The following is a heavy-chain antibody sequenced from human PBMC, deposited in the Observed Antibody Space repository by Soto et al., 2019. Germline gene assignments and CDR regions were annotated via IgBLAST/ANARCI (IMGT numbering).Heavy chain of an antibody. Sequence: GGSLRLSCAASGFTVSSYHMSWVRQAPGKGLEWVSIIYSAGSADFADSVKGRFTISRDNSKNTLYLQMSSLRAEDTAVYYCARDAWFGELYYFDYWGQGTLVTVSS. CDR2: IYSAGSA. J-gene: IGHJ4*02. V-gene: IGHV3-66*01. CDR1: GFTVSSYH. CDR3: ARDAWFGELYYFDY. D-gene: IGHD3-10*01.